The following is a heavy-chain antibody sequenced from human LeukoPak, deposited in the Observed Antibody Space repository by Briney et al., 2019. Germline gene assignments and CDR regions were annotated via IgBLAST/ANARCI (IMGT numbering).Heavy chain of an antibody. J-gene: IGHJ4*02. D-gene: IGHD6-13*01. CDR3: ARDSYSSSWLTDY. CDR2: ISAYNGNT. Sequence: ASVTLSFTSSGYTFTIYGISLVRQAPGQGLEWMGWISAYNGNTNYSQKLQGRVTMTTDTSTSTAYMELRSLRSDDTAVYYCARDSYSSSWLTDYWGQGALVTVSS. V-gene: IGHV1-18*01. CDR1: GYTFTIYG.